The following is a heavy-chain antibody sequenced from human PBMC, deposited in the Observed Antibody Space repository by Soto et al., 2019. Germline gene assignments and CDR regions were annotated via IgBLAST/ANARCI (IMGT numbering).Heavy chain of an antibody. CDR2: IWYDGSNK. Sequence: QVQLVESGGGVVQPGRSLRLSCAASGFTFSSYGMHWVRQAPGKGLEWVAVIWYDGSNKYYADSVKGRFTISRDNSKNTVYLKMNSVRAEDRAVYYCARDGEGRKWLGYRGQGTLVPVSS. V-gene: IGHV3-33*01. J-gene: IGHJ4*02. D-gene: IGHD6-19*01. CDR1: GFTFSSYG. CDR3: ARDGEGRKWLGY.